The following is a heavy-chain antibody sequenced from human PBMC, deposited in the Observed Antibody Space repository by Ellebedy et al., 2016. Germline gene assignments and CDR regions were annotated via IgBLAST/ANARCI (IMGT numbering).Heavy chain of an antibody. D-gene: IGHD3-10*01. CDR2: IYYSGST. V-gene: IGHV4-59*01. J-gene: IGHJ4*02. CDR1: GGSISSYY. Sequence: SETLSLTXTVSGGSISSYYWSWIRQPPGKGLEWIGYIYYSGSTNYNPSLKSRVTISVDTSKNQFSLKLSSVTAADTAVYYCARVGDTMVRGVIIPHFDYWGQGTLVTVSS. CDR3: ARVGDTMVRGVIIPHFDY.